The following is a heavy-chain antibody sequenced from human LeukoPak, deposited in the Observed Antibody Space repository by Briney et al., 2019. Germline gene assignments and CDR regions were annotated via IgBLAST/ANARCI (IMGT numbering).Heavy chain of an antibody. CDR2: IYPGDSGP. Sequence: GESLKISCKVSGYSFTSYCIGWVRQMPGKGLEWMGIIYPGDSGPTYSASFQGQVTISVDKSISTAYLQWSSLQASDTAMYYCGMSGDRVPLQDDVFDVWGQGTMVTVST. J-gene: IGHJ3*01. CDR1: GYSFTSYC. D-gene: IGHD1-26*01. CDR3: GMSGDRVPLQDDVFDV. V-gene: IGHV5-51*01.